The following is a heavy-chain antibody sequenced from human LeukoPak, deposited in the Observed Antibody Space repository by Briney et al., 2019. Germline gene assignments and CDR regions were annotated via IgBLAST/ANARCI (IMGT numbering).Heavy chain of an antibody. D-gene: IGHD5-18*01. J-gene: IGHJ4*02. V-gene: IGHV1-2*04. CDR3: ARGRGHSYKYYFDY. Sequence: ASVKASCKASGYTFTGYYMHWVRQAPGQGLEWMGWINPNSGGTNYAQKFQGWVTMTRDTSISTAYMELSRLRSDDTAVYYCARGRGHSYKYYFDYWGQGTLVTVSS. CDR1: GYTFTGYY. CDR2: INPNSGGT.